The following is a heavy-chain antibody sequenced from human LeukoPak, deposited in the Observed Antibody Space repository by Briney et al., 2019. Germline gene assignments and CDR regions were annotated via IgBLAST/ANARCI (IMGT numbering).Heavy chain of an antibody. Sequence: GGSLRLSCAASGFTFSSYAMSWVRQAPGKGLEWVSAIICSGGSTYYADSVKGRFTISRDNSKNTLYLQMNSLRAEDTAVYYCARDGVQTTVVTPDWFDPWGQGTMVTVSS. J-gene: IGHJ5*02. V-gene: IGHV3-23*01. CDR1: GFTFSSYA. D-gene: IGHD4-23*01. CDR3: ARDGVQTTVVTPDWFDP. CDR2: IICSGGST.